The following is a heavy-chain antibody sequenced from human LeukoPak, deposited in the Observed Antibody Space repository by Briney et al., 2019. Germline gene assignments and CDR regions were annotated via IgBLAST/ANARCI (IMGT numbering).Heavy chain of an antibody. CDR1: GGSISSSGKY. J-gene: IGHJ4*02. CDR2: MFYSGTT. D-gene: IGHD2-15*01. Sequence: SETLSLTCTVSGGSISSSGKYGAWIRQPPGKGLEWMGSMFYSGTTYYNPSLKSRVTISVDTSKNQFSLKLSSVTAADTAVYYCVSYCRGGRCDDGGQGTLVTVSS. V-gene: IGHV4-39*01. CDR3: VSYCRGGRCDD.